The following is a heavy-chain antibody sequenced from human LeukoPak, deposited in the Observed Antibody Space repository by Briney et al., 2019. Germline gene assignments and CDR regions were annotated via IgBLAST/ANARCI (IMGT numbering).Heavy chain of an antibody. J-gene: IGHJ4*02. Sequence: PGGSLRLSCAASGFTFSSYWMHWVRQAPGKGLVWVSRINSDGSSTSYADSVKGRFTISRDNAKNSLYLQMNSLRAEDTAVYYCAREISGYDSFDYWGQGTLVTVSS. D-gene: IGHD5-12*01. CDR2: INSDGSST. CDR1: GFTFSSYW. V-gene: IGHV3-74*01. CDR3: AREISGYDSFDY.